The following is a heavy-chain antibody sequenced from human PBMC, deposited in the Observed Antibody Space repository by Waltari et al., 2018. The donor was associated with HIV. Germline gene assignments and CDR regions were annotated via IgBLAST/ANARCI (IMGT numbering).Heavy chain of an antibody. CDR1: GWIYVPSY. J-gene: IGHJ3*02. D-gene: IGHD2-15*01. V-gene: IGHV1-46*03. Sequence: VDLVQSGTEGRKPGDSVHGNHQGAGWIYVPSYLHWARQAPGQGVEWMGVSNPSNGATTYAERFRVGVSMSTNASADVVFMELSSLIPDDTAVYFCARAAKTWVQLTSSGGFDIWGQGTAVVVSS. CDR2: SNPSNGAT. CDR3: ARAAKTWVQLTSSGGFDI.